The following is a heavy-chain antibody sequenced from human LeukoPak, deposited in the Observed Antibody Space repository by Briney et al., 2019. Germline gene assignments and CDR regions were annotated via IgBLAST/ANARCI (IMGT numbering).Heavy chain of an antibody. CDR3: AKDMADYYDSSGYQFDY. V-gene: IGHV3-23*01. CDR1: GFTFNNYA. CDR2: ISGSGGST. Sequence: GGSLRLSCAASGFTFNNYAMSWVRQAPGKGLEWVSAISGSGGSTYYADSVKGRFTISRDNSKNTLYLQMNSLRAEDTAVYYCAKDMADYYDSSGYQFDYWGQGTLVTVSS. D-gene: IGHD3-22*01. J-gene: IGHJ4*02.